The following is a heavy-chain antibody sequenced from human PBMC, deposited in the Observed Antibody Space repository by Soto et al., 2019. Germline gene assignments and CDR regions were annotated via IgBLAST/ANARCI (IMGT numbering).Heavy chain of an antibody. J-gene: IGHJ4*02. CDR3: ARTYYDILTGYYFFDY. V-gene: IGHV4-59*01. Sequence: SETLSLTCTVSGGSISSYYWSWIRQPPGKGLEWIGYIYYSGSTNYNPSLKSRVTISVDTSKNQFSLKLSSVTAADTAVYYCARTYYDILTGYYFFDYWGQGTLVTVSS. D-gene: IGHD3-9*01. CDR2: IYYSGST. CDR1: GGSISSYY.